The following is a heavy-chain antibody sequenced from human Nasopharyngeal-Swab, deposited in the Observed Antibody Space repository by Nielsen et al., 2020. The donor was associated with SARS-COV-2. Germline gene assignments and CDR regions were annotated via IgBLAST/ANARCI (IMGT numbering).Heavy chain of an antibody. CDR3: ARDGRGRSGYFDY. D-gene: IGHD3-10*01. V-gene: IGHV3-53*01. Sequence: WGSLRLSCAASGLTVSNNYISWVRHAPGKGLEWVSLIHSDGSTYYADSVKGRFTFSRDNSKNTLFLQMKSLRAEDTAVYYCARDGRGRSGYFDYWGQGTLVTVSS. J-gene: IGHJ4*02. CDR2: IHSDGST. CDR1: GLTVSNNY.